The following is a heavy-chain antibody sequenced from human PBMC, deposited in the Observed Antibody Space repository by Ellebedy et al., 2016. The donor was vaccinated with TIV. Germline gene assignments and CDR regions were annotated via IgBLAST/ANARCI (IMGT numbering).Heavy chain of an antibody. CDR3: ARLWFGDFFSPEGDV. J-gene: IGHJ6*02. CDR2: IYYTGTT. V-gene: IGHV4-39*01. Sequence: GSLRLXCTVSGGSVSRSNYYWGWIRQRPGKGPEWIGNIYYTGTTFYNPSLKSRVTISVDTSKNQFSLNLRSLTAADTALYFCARLWFGDFFSPEGDVWGQGTTVTVSS. D-gene: IGHD3-10*01. CDR1: GGSVSRSNYY.